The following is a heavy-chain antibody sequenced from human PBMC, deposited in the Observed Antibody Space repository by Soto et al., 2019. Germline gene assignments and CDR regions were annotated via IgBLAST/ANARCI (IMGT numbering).Heavy chain of an antibody. CDR2: FSYRGTT. CDR3: ARVEGDVARGLEISYGMEV. J-gene: IGHJ6*02. V-gene: IGHV4-30-4*01. CDR1: GGPIISFNYY. D-gene: IGHD2-21*01. Sequence: SETLSLTCIVSGGPIISFNYYWPWIRQPQGTGLDWFGHFSYRGTTFYNRSLRSRATVSMETSKNQFSLKLSSVTAADTAVYYCARVEGDVARGLEISYGMEVSRLGPS.